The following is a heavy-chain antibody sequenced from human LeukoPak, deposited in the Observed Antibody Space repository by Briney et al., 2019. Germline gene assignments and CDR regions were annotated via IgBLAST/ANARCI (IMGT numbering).Heavy chain of an antibody. CDR1: GFAFSSYG. J-gene: IGHJ4*02. CDR2: IWYDGSDK. V-gene: IGHV3-33*01. Sequence: PGGSLRLSCAVSGFAFSSYGMHWVRQAPGKGLEWVAIIWYDGSDKYYGDSVKGRFTISRDNSKNTLYLRMNSLRAEDTAVYYCTILAVASDFDYWGQGTLVTGSS. CDR3: TILAVASDFDY. D-gene: IGHD6-19*01.